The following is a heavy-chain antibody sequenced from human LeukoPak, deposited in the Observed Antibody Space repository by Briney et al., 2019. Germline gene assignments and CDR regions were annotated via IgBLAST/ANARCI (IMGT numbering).Heavy chain of an antibody. CDR2: ISYDGSNK. CDR3: ARDRHLYFDWFTPDY. Sequence: GGSLRLSCAASGFTFSSYAMHWVRQAPGKGLEGVAVISYDGSNKYYADSVKGRFTISRDNSKNTLYLQMNSLRAENTAVYYCARDRHLYFDWFTPDYWGQGTLVTVSS. V-gene: IGHV3-30*04. J-gene: IGHJ4*02. CDR1: GFTFSSYA. D-gene: IGHD3-9*01.